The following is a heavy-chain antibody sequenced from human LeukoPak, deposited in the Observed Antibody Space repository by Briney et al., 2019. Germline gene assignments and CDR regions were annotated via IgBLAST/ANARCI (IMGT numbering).Heavy chain of an antibody. Sequence: GGSLRLSCVASGFTFSTFWMHWVRQAPGKGLVWVSRIDSDGSITIYADSVKGRFTISRDNAKDTLFLQMNSLRADDTAVYYCARGRAGCYFDYWGQGTLVTVSS. V-gene: IGHV3-74*01. J-gene: IGHJ4*02. CDR2: IDSDGSIT. D-gene: IGHD6-19*01. CDR1: GFTFSTFW. CDR3: ARGRAGCYFDY.